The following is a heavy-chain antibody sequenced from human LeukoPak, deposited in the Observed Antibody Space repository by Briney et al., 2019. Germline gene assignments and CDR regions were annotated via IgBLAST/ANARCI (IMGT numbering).Heavy chain of an antibody. CDR2: IHHSGDT. D-gene: IGHD2-15*01. Sequence: SETLSLTCTVSGGSISCSSYYWGWIRQPPGKGLEWIGSIHHSGDTYYNPSLKSRVTISVDTSKNQFSLKLSSVTAADTAVYYCAREVVVVAAGAYNWFDPWGQGTLVTVSS. V-gene: IGHV4-39*07. CDR3: AREVVVVAAGAYNWFDP. J-gene: IGHJ5*02. CDR1: GGSISCSSYY.